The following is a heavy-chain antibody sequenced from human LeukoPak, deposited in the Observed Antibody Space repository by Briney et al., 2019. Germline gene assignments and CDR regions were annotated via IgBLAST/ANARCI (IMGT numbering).Heavy chain of an antibody. CDR1: GFTFSNSA. V-gene: IGHV3-23*01. J-gene: IGHJ4*01. Sequence: GGSLRLSCAASGFTFSNSAISWVRQAPGKGLEWVSTLSGSGITTYYADSVKGRFTISRDNSKNTLYLQMNSLRAEDTAVYYCAKGIYSSGWSYFDYWGHGTLVTVSS. CDR2: LSGSGITT. CDR3: AKGIYSSGWSYFDY. D-gene: IGHD6-19*01.